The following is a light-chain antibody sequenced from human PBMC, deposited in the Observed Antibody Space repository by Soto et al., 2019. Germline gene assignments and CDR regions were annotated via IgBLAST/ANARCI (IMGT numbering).Light chain of an antibody. CDR1: QSVSSN. V-gene: IGKV3-15*01. CDR2: GAS. CDR3: QQYNNWPPWT. J-gene: IGKJ1*01. Sequence: TLSCRASQSVSSNLAWYQQIPGQAPSLLIYGASTRATGIPARFSGSGSGTEFTLTISSLQSEDFAVYYCQQYNNWPPWTFGQGTKVDIK.